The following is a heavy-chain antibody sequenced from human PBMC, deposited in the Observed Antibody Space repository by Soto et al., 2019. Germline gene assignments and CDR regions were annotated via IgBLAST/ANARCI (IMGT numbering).Heavy chain of an antibody. Sequence: PGGSLRLSCPASGFTFSTYAMNWVRQPQGKGLEWVSSISGSGAYTYYADSVQGRFTISRDNSKNTLNLQMNSLRAEDTAVYYCARDRHPYSTKYYFDYWGQGTLVTVSS. CDR3: ARDRHPYSTKYYFDY. J-gene: IGHJ4*02. CDR1: GFTFSTYA. CDR2: ISGSGAYT. V-gene: IGHV3-23*01. D-gene: IGHD2-2*01.